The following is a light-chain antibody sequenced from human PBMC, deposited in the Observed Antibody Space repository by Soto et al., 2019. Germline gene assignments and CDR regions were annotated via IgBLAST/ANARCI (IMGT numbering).Light chain of an antibody. J-gene: IGKJ5*01. CDR3: QQYSSSPS. CDR2: GAS. Sequence: EIVLTQSPGTLSLSPGERATLSFRASQSVSSSYLAWYQQKPGQAPRLLIYGASTRASGIPARFSGSGSGTDFTLTIDSLQSEDFAVYYCQQYSSSPSFGQGTRLEIK. V-gene: IGKV3-20*01. CDR1: QSVSSSY.